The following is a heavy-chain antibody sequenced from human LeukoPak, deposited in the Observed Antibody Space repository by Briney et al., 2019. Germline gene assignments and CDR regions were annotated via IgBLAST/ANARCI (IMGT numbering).Heavy chain of an antibody. Sequence: SETLSLTCAVYGGSFSGYYWSWIRQPAGKGLEWIGRIYTSGSTNYNPSLKSRVTISVDTSKNQFSLRLTSVTPADTAVYYCARADYGDYVLDYWGQGSLVTVSS. D-gene: IGHD4-17*01. CDR1: GGSFSGYY. J-gene: IGHJ4*02. CDR3: ARADYGDYVLDY. CDR2: IYTSGST. V-gene: IGHV4-59*10.